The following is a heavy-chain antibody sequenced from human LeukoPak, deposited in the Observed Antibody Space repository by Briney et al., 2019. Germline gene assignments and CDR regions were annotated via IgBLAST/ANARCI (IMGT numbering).Heavy chain of an antibody. V-gene: IGHV4-31*03. CDR2: IYYSGST. CDR1: GGSISSGGYN. J-gene: IGHJ4*02. D-gene: IGHD5/OR15-5a*01. Sequence: PSQTLSLTCTVSGGSISSGGYNWSWIRQHPGKGLEWIGYIYYSGSTYYNPSLKSRVTISVDTSKNQFSLKLSSVTAADTAVYYCARCPVCLYWGQGTLVTVSS. CDR3: ARCPVCLY.